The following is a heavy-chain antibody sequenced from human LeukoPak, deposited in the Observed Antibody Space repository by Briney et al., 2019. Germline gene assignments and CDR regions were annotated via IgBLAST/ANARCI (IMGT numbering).Heavy chain of an antibody. CDR2: ISYDGSNK. Sequence: GRSLRLSCAASGFTFSSYAMRWVRQAPGKGLEWVAVISYDGSNKYYADSVKGRFTISRDNSKNTLYLQMNSLRAEDTAVYYCAKGVGGSANYYYMDVWGKGTTVTVSS. D-gene: IGHD3-10*01. V-gene: IGHV3-30-3*01. CDR1: GFTFSSYA. J-gene: IGHJ6*03. CDR3: AKGVGGSANYYYMDV.